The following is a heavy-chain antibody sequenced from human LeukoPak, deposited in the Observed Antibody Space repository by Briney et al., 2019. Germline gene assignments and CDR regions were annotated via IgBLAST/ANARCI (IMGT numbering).Heavy chain of an antibody. D-gene: IGHD3-10*01. CDR1: GFTFSSYG. CDR2: ISYDGSNK. J-gene: IGHJ4*02. V-gene: IGHV3-30*18. CDR3: AKGRRFEGLLDY. Sequence: GGSLRLSCAASGFTFSSYGMHWVRQAPGNGLEWVAVISYDGSNKYYADSVKGRFTISRDNSKNTLYLQMNSLRAEDTAVYYCAKGRRFEGLLDYWGQGTLVTVSS.